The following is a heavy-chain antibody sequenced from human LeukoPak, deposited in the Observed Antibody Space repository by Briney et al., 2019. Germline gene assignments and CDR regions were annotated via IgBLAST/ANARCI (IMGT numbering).Heavy chain of an antibody. D-gene: IGHD3-22*01. CDR3: AKGDYYYDSSGYAPVEY. V-gene: IGHV3-30*18. CDR1: GYTFTGYY. Sequence: SCRASGYTFTGYYMHWVRQAPGKGLEWVAVISYDGSNKYYADSVKGRFTISRDNSKNTLYLQMNSLRAEDTAVYYCAKGDYYYDSSGYAPVEYWGQGTLVTVSS. J-gene: IGHJ4*02. CDR2: ISYDGSNK.